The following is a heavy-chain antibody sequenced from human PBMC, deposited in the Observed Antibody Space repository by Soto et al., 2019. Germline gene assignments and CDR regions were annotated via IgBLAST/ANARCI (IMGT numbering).Heavy chain of an antibody. CDR2: IYYDGSNK. Sequence: QVQLVESGEGVVQPGRSLRLSCAASGFTFSSYGIHWVREAPGKGLEWVALIYYDGSNKYYADSVKGRFTISRDNSKNTLFLQMNSLRAGDTAVYYCARNLKDGGMDVWGQGTTVTVSS. V-gene: IGHV3-33*01. J-gene: IGHJ6*02. CDR1: GFTFSSYG. CDR3: ARNLKDGGMDV.